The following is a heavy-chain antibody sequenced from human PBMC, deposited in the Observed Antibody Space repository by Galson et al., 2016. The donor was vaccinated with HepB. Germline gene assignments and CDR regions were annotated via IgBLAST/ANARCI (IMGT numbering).Heavy chain of an antibody. Sequence: SLRLSCAASGFTFSNHWMTWVRQALGKGLEWVANIKQDGGEKYYVDSVKGRFTISRDNAKNSLYLQMSNLRAEDTAVDYCARGAGAGYWGQGTLVTVSS. V-gene: IGHV3-7*03. CDR1: GFTFSNHW. D-gene: IGHD3-10*01. CDR3: ARGAGAGY. CDR2: IKQDGGEK. J-gene: IGHJ4*02.